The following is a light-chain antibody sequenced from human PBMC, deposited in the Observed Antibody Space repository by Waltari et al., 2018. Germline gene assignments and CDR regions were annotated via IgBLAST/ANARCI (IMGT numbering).Light chain of an antibody. CDR3: QVWDSSSVV. CDR1: KVGDKH. V-gene: IGLV3-1*01. Sequence: SYELTQPPSVSVSPGQTASITCSGDKVGDKHACLYQQKPGQSPVLVIYKDNKRPSGIPERFSGSNSWNTATLTISGTQTTDEADYYCQVWDSSSVVFGGGTKLTVL. CDR2: KDN. J-gene: IGLJ3*02.